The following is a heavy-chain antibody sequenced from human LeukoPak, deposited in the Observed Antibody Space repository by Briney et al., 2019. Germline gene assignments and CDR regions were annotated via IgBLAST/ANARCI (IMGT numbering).Heavy chain of an antibody. D-gene: IGHD4-17*01. Sequence: SETLSLTCTVSGYSISSGYYWGWIRQPPGKGLEWIGYIYYSGSTNYNPSLKSRVTISVDTSKNQFSLKLSSVTAADTAVYYCARGYYGDYSDYWGQGTLVTVSS. V-gene: IGHV4-61*01. J-gene: IGHJ4*02. CDR1: GYSISSGYY. CDR2: IYYSGST. CDR3: ARGYYGDYSDY.